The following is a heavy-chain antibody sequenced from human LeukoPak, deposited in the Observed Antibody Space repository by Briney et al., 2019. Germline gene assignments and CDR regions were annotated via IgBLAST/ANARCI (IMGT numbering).Heavy chain of an antibody. CDR1: GGSISSSNW. V-gene: IGHV4-4*02. CDR2: SYHSGST. J-gene: IGHJ4*02. CDR3: ARARPIWAVAGSLPDY. D-gene: IGHD6-19*01. Sequence: MASETLSLTCAVSGGSISSSNWWSWVRQPPGKGLEWIGESYHSGSTNYNPSLKSRVTISVDKSKNQFSLKLSSVTAADTAVYYCARARPIWAVAGSLPDYWGQGTLVTVSS.